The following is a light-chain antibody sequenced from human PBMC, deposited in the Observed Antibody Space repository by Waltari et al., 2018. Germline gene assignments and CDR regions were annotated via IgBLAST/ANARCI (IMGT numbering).Light chain of an antibody. Sequence: EIVLTQSPGTLSLSPGERATLSCRASQSISSSYLAWFQQKLGQAPRLLIYGASRRATGIPDRFSGSGSGTDFTLTISRLEPEDFAVYYCQHYGGSPPITFGQGTRLE. J-gene: IGKJ5*01. V-gene: IGKV3-20*01. CDR3: QHYGGSPPIT. CDR1: QSISSSY. CDR2: GAS.